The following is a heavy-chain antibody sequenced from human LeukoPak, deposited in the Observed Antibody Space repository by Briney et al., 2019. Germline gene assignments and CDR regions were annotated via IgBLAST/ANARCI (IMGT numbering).Heavy chain of an antibody. CDR2: INPNSGDT. J-gene: IGHJ6*03. CDR1: GYTFTGYY. CDR3: ARGGLRVMVYRLYYMDV. D-gene: IGHD2-8*01. Sequence: ASVKVSCKASGYTFTGYYMHWVRQAPGQGLEWMGWINPNSGDTKYAQKFQGRVTMTRDTSISTAYMELTRLKSDDTAVYYCARGGLRVMVYRLYYMDVWGKGTTVTVSS. V-gene: IGHV1-2*02.